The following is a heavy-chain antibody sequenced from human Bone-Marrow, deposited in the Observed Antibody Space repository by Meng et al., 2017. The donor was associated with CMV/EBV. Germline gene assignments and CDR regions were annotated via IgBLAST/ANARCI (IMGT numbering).Heavy chain of an antibody. CDR2: MNPNSGST. J-gene: IGHJ3*02. V-gene: IGHV1-8*01. D-gene: IGHD6-6*01. Sequence: ASVKVSCKASGYTFTSYDINWVRQATGQGLEWMGWMNPNSGSTGYAQKFQGRVTMTRNTSISTAYMELSSLRSEDTAVYYCARLSRMIAARPWPAFDIWGQGTMVTVSS. CDR1: GYTFTSYD. CDR3: ARLSRMIAARPWPAFDI.